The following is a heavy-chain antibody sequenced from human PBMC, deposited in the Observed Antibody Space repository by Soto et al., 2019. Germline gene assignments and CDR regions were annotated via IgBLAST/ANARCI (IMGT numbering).Heavy chain of an antibody. V-gene: IGHV1-58*01. Sequence: QGLEWIGWISAYNGNTNYAQKFQERVTMTRDMSTSTAYMELSSLRSEDTAVYYCAADWLLSGSYRKDYYSGMDVWGQGTTVTVSS. CDR3: AADWLLSGSYRKDYYSGMDV. CDR2: ISAYNGNT. J-gene: IGHJ6*02. D-gene: IGHD1-26*01.